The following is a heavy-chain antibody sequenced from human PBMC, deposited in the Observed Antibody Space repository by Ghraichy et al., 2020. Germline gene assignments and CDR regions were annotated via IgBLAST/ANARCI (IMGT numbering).Heavy chain of an antibody. Sequence: SVKVSCKTSGGSFSNHAISWVRQAPGQGLEWMGGIIPFFGTPSYAQQFQGRVTITTDESTSTVYMELSSLRSEDTAIYYCTRDTTMKLAAHSSGFDPWGQGTLVTVSS. D-gene: IGHD6-6*01. CDR2: IIPFFGTP. V-gene: IGHV1-69*05. CDR3: TRDTTMKLAAHSSGFDP. CDR1: GGSFSNHA. J-gene: IGHJ5*02.